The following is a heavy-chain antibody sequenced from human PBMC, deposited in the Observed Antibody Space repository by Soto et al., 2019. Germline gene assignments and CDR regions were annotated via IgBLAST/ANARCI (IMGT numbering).Heavy chain of an antibody. CDR1: GYPVTAYY. V-gene: IGHV1-2*02. CDR3: ARGGGVRVDGSAAFDM. Sequence: QLHLVQSGAVVKKPGASVTVSCSASGYPVTAYYMHWVRQAPGRGLVWMGGINPATGAAKYTQTFQGRVTVRRDTSTSTVFMELSGLTSEDTAVFYCARGGGVRVDGSAAFDMWGQGTLVTVSS. D-gene: IGHD3-16*01. CDR2: INPATGAA. J-gene: IGHJ3*02.